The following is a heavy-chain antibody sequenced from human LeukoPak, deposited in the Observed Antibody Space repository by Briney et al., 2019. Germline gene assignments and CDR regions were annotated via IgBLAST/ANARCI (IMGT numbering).Heavy chain of an antibody. CDR2: ISWNSGSI. CDR3: AKDRGLGGGSGDFQH. J-gene: IGHJ1*01. V-gene: IGHV3-9*01. Sequence: PGRSLRLSCAASGFTFDDYAMHWVRQAPGKGLEWVSGISWNSGSIGYADSVKGRFTISRDNAKNSLYLQMNSLRAEDTALYYCAKDRGLGGGSGDFQHWGQGTLVTVSS. D-gene: IGHD2-15*01. CDR1: GFTFDDYA.